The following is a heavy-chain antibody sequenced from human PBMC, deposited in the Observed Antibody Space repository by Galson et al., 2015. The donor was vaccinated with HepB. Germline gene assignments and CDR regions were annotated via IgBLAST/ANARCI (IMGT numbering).Heavy chain of an antibody. J-gene: IGHJ4*02. D-gene: IGHD3-16*01. CDR1: GFTFSNYA. Sequence: SLRLSCAPSGFTFSNYAMSWVRQAPGKGLEWVSAISGDGFNTYYAGSVKGRFTISRDNSKNTLSLQMDSLRAEDTAVYYCAKDYGLGGGSKFHYWGQGTLVTVSS. CDR2: ISGDGFNT. CDR3: AKDYGLGGGSKFHY. V-gene: IGHV3-23*01.